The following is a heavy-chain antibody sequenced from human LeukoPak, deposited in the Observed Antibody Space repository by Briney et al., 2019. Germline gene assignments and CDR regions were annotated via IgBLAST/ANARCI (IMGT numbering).Heavy chain of an antibody. CDR1: GYTFTGYY. CDR2: ISPNSGDT. J-gene: IGHJ3*02. CDR3: ARSALSDAFDI. Sequence: GASVKVSCKASGYTFTGYYMHWVRQAPGQGLEWMGWISPNSGDTDIAQKLQGRVTMTTDTSTSTAYMELRSLRSDDTAVYYCARSALSDAFDIWGQGTMVTVSS. D-gene: IGHD3-16*02. V-gene: IGHV1-18*04.